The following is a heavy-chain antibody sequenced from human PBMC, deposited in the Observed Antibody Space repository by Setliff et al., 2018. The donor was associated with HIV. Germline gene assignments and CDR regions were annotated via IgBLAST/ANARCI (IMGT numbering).Heavy chain of an antibody. V-gene: IGHV4-38-2*02. D-gene: IGHD3-22*01. CDR2: IYHSGRP. Sequence: SETLSLTCAVSGYSISSGYYWGWIRQPPGKGLEWIGSIYHSGRPYHNPSLRRRVTISVDTSKNQFSLKLSSVTAADTAVYYCARDDYLDSSGYEGASYWGRGTLVTVSS. CDR3: ARDDYLDSSGYEGASY. J-gene: IGHJ4*02. CDR1: GYSISSGYY.